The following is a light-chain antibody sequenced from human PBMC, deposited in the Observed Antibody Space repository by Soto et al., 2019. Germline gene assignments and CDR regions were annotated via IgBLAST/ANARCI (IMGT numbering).Light chain of an antibody. CDR3: QHLNSYPRT. J-gene: IGKJ1*01. V-gene: IGKV1-12*01. Sequence: DIQMTQSPSSVSASVGDRVTITCRASQGISSWLAWYQKKPGTAPKLLIYAASTLQSGVPSRFSGSGSGTDFTLTISSLQPEDSATYYCQHLNSYPRTFGHGTKVDIK. CDR1: QGISSW. CDR2: AAS.